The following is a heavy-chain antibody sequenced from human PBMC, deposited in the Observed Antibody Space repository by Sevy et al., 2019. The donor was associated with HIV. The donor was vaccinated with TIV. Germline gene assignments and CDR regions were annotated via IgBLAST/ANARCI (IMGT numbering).Heavy chain of an antibody. CDR2: INPTGGST. V-gene: IGHV1-46*02. D-gene: IGHD3-3*01. J-gene: IGHJ4*02. CDR1: GYTFNNYY. CDR3: ARDLTIFGVIPDY. Sequence: ASVKVSCKASGYTFNNYYMHWVRRAPGQGLEWMGIINPTGGSTSYAQKFQGRVTITRDTSTSTVYMELSSLRSEDTAVYYCARDLTIFGVIPDYWGQGTLVTVSS.